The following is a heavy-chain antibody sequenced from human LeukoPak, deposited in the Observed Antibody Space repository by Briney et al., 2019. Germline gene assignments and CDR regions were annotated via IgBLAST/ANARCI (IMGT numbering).Heavy chain of an antibody. CDR3: ARTIEMATISYFDY. Sequence: GGTLRLSCAASGFTFSSYGMSWVRQAPGKGLEWVSSISNRGGTTYYPDSVKGRFTISRDNAKNSLYLQMNSLRAGDTAVYYCARTIEMATISYFDYWGQGTLVTVSS. V-gene: IGHV3-23*01. J-gene: IGHJ4*02. CDR2: ISNRGGTT. D-gene: IGHD5-24*01. CDR1: GFTFSSYG.